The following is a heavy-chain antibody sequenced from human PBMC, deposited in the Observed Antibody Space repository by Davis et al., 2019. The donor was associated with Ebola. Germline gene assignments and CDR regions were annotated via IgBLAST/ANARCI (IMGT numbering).Heavy chain of an antibody. D-gene: IGHD6-19*01. Sequence: GESLKISCAASGFTFSSYAMHWVRQAPGKGLEWVAVISYDGSNKYYADSVKGRFTISRDNSKNTLYLQMNSLRAEDTAVYYCARDGTTQWLANVFDYWGQGTLVTVSS. CDR2: ISYDGSNK. CDR1: GFTFSSYA. V-gene: IGHV3-30-3*01. J-gene: IGHJ4*02. CDR3: ARDGTTQWLANVFDY.